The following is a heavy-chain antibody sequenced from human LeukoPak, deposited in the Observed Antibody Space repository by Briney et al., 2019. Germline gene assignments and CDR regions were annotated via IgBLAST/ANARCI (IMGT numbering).Heavy chain of an antibody. CDR3: ARRDGSYFDY. D-gene: IGHD5-24*01. CDR1: GYSFTTYW. Sequence: GESLKISCKGSGYSFTTYWIGWVRQMPGKGLEWMGVIYPGDSETRYSPSFQGQVTISVDRSTSTAYMQWISLKASDTAMYFCARRDGSYFDYWGQGTLVTVSS. CDR2: IYPGDSET. J-gene: IGHJ4*02. V-gene: IGHV5-51*01.